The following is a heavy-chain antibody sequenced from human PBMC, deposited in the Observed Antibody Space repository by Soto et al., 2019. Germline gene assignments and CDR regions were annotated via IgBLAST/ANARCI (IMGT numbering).Heavy chain of an antibody. CDR2: IIPILGIA. D-gene: IGHD2-21*02. J-gene: IGHJ2*01. V-gene: IGHV1-69*02. Sequence: QVQLVQSGAEVKKPGSSVKVSCKASGGTFSSYTISWVRQAPGQGLEWMGRIIPILGIANYAQKFQGRVTITAAKTXXTXCXXLSSLRSEDTAVYYCAINPVPDCGGNPGGVWYFDLWGRGTLVTVSS. CDR3: AINPVPDCGGNPGGVWYFDL. CDR1: GGTFSSYT.